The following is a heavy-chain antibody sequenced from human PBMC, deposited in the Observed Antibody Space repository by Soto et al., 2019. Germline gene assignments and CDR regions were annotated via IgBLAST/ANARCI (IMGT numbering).Heavy chain of an antibody. CDR2: ISCSSDSI. Sequence: SLRLSCAASGFTFDDYAMHWVRQAPGKGLEWVSGISCSSDSIGYADSVKGRFTISRDNAKNSLYLQMNSLRAEDTAVYYCALRAGPLGGQGTLVTVSS. D-gene: IGHD6-13*01. CDR3: ALRAGPL. V-gene: IGHV3-9*01. J-gene: IGHJ4*02. CDR1: GFTFDDYA.